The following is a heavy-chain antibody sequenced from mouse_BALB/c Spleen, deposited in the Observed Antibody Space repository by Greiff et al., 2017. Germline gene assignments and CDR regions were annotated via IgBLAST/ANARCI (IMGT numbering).Heavy chain of an antibody. J-gene: IGHJ2*01. V-gene: IGHV3-1*02. CDR1: GFSITSGYS. CDR3: ARDWYGSFDY. Sequence: EVQLQQSGPDLVKPSQSLSLTCTVTGFSITSGYSWHWIRQSPGNKLEWMGYIHYSGSTNYNPSLKSRVSITRDTSKNQFYLQLNSVTTEDTATYYCARDWYGSFDYWGQGTTLTVSS. D-gene: IGHD1-1*01. CDR2: IHYSGST.